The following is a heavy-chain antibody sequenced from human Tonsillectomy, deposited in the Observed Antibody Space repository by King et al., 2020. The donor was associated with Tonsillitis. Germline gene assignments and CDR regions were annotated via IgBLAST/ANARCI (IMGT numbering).Heavy chain of an antibody. D-gene: IGHD3-9*01. J-gene: IGHJ3*02. CDR1: GFTFSSYS. CDR3: ATCDILTGWDAFDI. V-gene: IGHV3-48*01. CDR2: ISSSSSTI. Sequence: VQLVQSGGGLVQPGGSLRLSCAASGFTFSSYSMNWVRQAPGKGLEWVSYISSSSSTIYYADSVKGRFTISRDNAKNSLYLQMNSLRAEDTAVYYCATCDILTGWDAFDIWGQGTMVTVSS.